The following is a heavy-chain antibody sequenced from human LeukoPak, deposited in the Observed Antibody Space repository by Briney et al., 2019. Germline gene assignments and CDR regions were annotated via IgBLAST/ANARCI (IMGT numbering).Heavy chain of an antibody. Sequence: SETLSLTCAVSGGSFSGYYWSWIRQPPGKGLEWIGEINHSGSTNYNPSLKSRVTISVDTSKNQFSLKLSSVTAADTAVYYCASSVLWGEQLVPFDYWGQGTLVTVSS. CDR2: INHSGST. CDR3: ASSVLWGEQLVPFDY. CDR1: GGSFSGYY. V-gene: IGHV4-34*01. D-gene: IGHD6-6*01. J-gene: IGHJ4*02.